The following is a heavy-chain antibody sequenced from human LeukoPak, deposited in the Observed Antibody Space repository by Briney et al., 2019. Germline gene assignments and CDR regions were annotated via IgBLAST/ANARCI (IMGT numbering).Heavy chain of an antibody. CDR1: GFTFSSYG. V-gene: IGHV3-30*02. CDR3: AKSNWNDEADY. CDR2: IRYDGSIK. D-gene: IGHD1-20*01. Sequence: GSLRLSCAASGFTFSSYGMHWVRQAPGKGLEWVAFIRYDGSIKYYADSVKGRLTISRDNSKNPLYMQMNSLRAEDTAVYYCAKSNWNDEADYWGQGTLVTVSS. J-gene: IGHJ4*02.